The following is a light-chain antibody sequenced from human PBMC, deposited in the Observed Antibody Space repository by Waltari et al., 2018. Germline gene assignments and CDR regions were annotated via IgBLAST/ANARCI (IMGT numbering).Light chain of an antibody. V-gene: IGKV1-39*01. J-gene: IGKJ3*01. Sequence: DIQMTQSPSSLSASVGDRVTITCRASQSISSYLNWYQQKPGKAPKLLIYAASSLQSGAPSRFSGSGSGTDFTLTISSLQPEDFATYYCQQSYSTPTFGPGTKVDIK. CDR1: QSISSY. CDR3: QQSYSTPT. CDR2: AAS.